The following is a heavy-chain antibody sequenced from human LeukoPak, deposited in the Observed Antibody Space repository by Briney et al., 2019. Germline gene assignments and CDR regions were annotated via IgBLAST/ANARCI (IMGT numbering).Heavy chain of an antibody. CDR3: AKGSRYYYDSSGYYRY. CDR1: GFTFSSYA. CDR2: ISGGGTT. Sequence: GGSLRLSCAASGFTFSSYAMSWVRQAPGKGLEWVSAISGGGTTYHADSVKGRFTISRDNSKNTLYLQMNSLRADDTAVYYCAKGSRYYYDSSGYYRYWGQGTLVTVSS. D-gene: IGHD3-22*01. J-gene: IGHJ4*02. V-gene: IGHV3-23*01.